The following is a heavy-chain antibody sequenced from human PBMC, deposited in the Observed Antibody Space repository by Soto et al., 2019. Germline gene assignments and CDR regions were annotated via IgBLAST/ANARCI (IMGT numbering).Heavy chain of an antibody. J-gene: IGHJ4*02. CDR1: GASFSGYY. V-gene: IGHV4-34*01. Sequence: SETLSLTCAVYGASFSGYYCSWIRQAPGKGLEWIGEIHPSGSTYYNPSLTSRVTMSLDTSKNQFSLRLSPVTAADTAKYFCAREGNLGRWLQPLDFWGQGTLVTVSS. CDR2: IHPSGST. D-gene: IGHD5-12*01. CDR3: AREGNLGRWLQPLDF.